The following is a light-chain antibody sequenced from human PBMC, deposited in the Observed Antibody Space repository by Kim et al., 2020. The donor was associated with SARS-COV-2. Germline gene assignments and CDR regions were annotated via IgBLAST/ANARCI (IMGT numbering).Light chain of an antibody. V-gene: IGLV2-14*03. J-gene: IGLJ2*01. Sequence: QSALTQPASVSGSPGQSITISCTGTSSDVGGYKYISWYQQYPGKAPKLMIYDVNNRPSGVSNRFSGSKSGNTASLTISGLQTEDEADYFCSSYTTSSTLGFGGGTQLTVL. CDR1: SSDVGGYKY. CDR3: SSYTTSSTLG. CDR2: DVN.